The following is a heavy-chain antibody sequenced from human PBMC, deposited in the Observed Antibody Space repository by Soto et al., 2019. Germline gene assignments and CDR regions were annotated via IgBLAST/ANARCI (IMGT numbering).Heavy chain of an antibody. Sequence: QVQLVESGGGVVQPGRSLRLSCAASGFTFSSYAMHWVRQAPGKGLEWVAVISYDGSNKYYADSVKGRFTISRDNSKNTLYLQMNSLRAEDTAVYYCAREDGALDYWGQGTLVTVSS. V-gene: IGHV3-30-3*01. J-gene: IGHJ4*02. CDR2: ISYDGSNK. D-gene: IGHD3-10*01. CDR3: AREDGALDY. CDR1: GFTFSSYA.